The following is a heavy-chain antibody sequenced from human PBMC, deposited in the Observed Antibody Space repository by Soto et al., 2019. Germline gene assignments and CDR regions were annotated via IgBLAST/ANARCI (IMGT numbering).Heavy chain of an antibody. V-gene: IGHV3-15*07. CDR2: IKSKTDGGTT. J-gene: IGHJ4*02. D-gene: IGHD4-17*01. Sequence: GGSLRLSCAASGFTFSNAWMNWVRQAPGKGLEWVGRIKSKTDGGTTDYAAPVKGRFTISRDDSKNTLYLQMNSLKTEDTAVYYCTSSRRGVTTNDYWGQGTLVTVSS. CDR3: TSSRRGVTTNDY. CDR1: GFTFSNAW.